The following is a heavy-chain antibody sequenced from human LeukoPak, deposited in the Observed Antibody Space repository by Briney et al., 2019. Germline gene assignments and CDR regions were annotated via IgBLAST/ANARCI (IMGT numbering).Heavy chain of an antibody. V-gene: IGHV3-15*01. Sequence: PGGSLRPSCAGSGFHFSCTWLNWVRQAPGQGLEWVARINTKTDGAATNYAAPVKGRFTISRDDSKSTLYLEVNSLKTEDTAVYYCTTEFWYYFNNWGQGTLVTVSS. J-gene: IGHJ4*02. CDR3: TTEFWYYFNN. D-gene: IGHD3-3*01. CDR2: INTKTDGAAT. CDR1: GFHFSCTW.